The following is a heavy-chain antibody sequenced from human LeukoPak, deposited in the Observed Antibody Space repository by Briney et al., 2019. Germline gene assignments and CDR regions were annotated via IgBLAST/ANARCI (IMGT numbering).Heavy chain of an antibody. V-gene: IGHV3-30-3*01. CDR3: ARDPSYYYDTTGYYPHYFDY. J-gene: IGHJ4*02. CDR2: ISYDATNK. Sequence: GRSLRLSCVASGFTFNTYSMHWVRQAPGKGLEWVAVISYDATNKYYADSVKGRFTISRDNSKTTLYLQMNSLGPEDTAVYYCARDPSYYYDTTGYYPHYFDYWGQGTLVTVSS. D-gene: IGHD3-22*01. CDR1: GFTFNTYS.